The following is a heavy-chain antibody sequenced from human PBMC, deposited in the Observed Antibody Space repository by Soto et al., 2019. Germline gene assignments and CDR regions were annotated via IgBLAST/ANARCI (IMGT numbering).Heavy chain of an antibody. V-gene: IGHV3-23*01. J-gene: IGHJ4*02. CDR2: ISGSGGST. CDR3: AKGSDYHFDY. D-gene: IGHD4-17*01. CDR1: GFTFSSYA. Sequence: GGSLRLSCAASGFTFSSYAMKWVRQAPGKGLEWVSGISGSGGSTYNADSVKGRFTMSRDNSKNTLYLQMNSLRAEDTAGYYCAKGSDYHFDYWGQGTLVTVSS.